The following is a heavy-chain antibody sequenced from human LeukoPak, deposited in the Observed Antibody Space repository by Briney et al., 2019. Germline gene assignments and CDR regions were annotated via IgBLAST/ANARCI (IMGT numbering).Heavy chain of an antibody. V-gene: IGHV3-23*01. Sequence: PGGSLRLSCAASGFTFSSYAMSWVRQAPGKGLEWVSTISDSGTSTYYADSVKGRFTISRDNSKNTLYLQMNSLRAEDTAVYYCAKVRSYGSATDVWGQGTTVTVSS. CDR3: AKVRSYGSATDV. CDR2: ISDSGTST. CDR1: GFTFSSYA. D-gene: IGHD3-10*01. J-gene: IGHJ6*02.